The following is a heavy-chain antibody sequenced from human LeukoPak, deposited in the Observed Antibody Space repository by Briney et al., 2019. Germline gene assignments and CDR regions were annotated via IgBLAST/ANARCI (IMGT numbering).Heavy chain of an antibody. CDR2: ISRSGST. D-gene: IGHD3-16*01. J-gene: IGHJ5*01. Sequence: SETLSLTCGFYGGSLSRYYWSWIRQPPGKGLEWIGEISRSGSTKYNPSLKSRVTISIDTSKNQFSLKMTSVTAADTAVYYCAGGXGYVWGRDDSWXQGTLVTVSS. V-gene: IGHV4-34*01. CDR3: AGGXGYVWGRDDS. CDR1: GGSLSRYY.